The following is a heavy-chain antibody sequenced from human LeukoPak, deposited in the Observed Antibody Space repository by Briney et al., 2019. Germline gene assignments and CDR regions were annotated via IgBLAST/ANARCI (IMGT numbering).Heavy chain of an antibody. CDR1: GFSFPTYA. CDR3: ARDLVGSTVTTKDTDY. V-gene: IGHV3-48*01. J-gene: IGHJ4*02. D-gene: IGHD4-11*01. Sequence: GGSLRLSCAASGFSFPTYAMKWVRQAPGKGLEWVSYISSSSSTIYYADSVKGRFTISRDNAKNSLYLQMNSLRAEDTAVYYCARDLVGSTVTTKDTDYWGQGTLVTVSS. CDR2: ISSSSSTI.